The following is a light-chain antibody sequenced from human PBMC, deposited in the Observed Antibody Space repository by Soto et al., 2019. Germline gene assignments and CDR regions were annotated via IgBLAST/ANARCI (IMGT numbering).Light chain of an antibody. J-gene: IGKJ5*01. Sequence: DLQMTQSPSSLSASVGDRVIITCRASQSISAYLNWYQQKPGKAPKLLIYAAFSLQSGVPSRFSGSGSGTDFSLTISTLQPEDFATYYCQQSHSLPITFGQGTRLDIK. CDR2: AAF. V-gene: IGKV1-39*01. CDR3: QQSHSLPIT. CDR1: QSISAY.